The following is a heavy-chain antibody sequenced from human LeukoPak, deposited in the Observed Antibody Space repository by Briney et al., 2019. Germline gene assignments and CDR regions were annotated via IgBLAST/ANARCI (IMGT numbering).Heavy chain of an antibody. D-gene: IGHD3-10*01. CDR2: ISSSSSYT. CDR3: ARVSGSGSLYYYYGMDV. J-gene: IGHJ6*02. CDR1: GFTFSDYY. Sequence: GGSLRLSCAASGFTFSDYYMSWIGQAPGKGLDWVSYISSSSSYTNYADSVKGRFTISRDNAKNSLYLQMNSLRAEDTAVYYCARVSGSGSLYYYYGMDVWGQGTTVTVSS. V-gene: IGHV3-11*05.